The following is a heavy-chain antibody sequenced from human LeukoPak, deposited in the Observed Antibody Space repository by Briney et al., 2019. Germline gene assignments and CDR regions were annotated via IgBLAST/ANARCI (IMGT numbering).Heavy chain of an antibody. CDR2: ISAYNGNT. V-gene: IGHV1-18*01. D-gene: IGHD3-22*01. Sequence: GASVKVSFKASGYTFTSYGISWVRQAPGQGLEWMGWISAYNGNTNYAQKLQGRVTMTTDPSTSTAYMELRSLRSDDTAVYYCARSVYHYDSSAYYYFDYWGQGTLVTVSS. CDR1: GYTFTSYG. J-gene: IGHJ4*02. CDR3: ARSVYHYDSSAYYYFDY.